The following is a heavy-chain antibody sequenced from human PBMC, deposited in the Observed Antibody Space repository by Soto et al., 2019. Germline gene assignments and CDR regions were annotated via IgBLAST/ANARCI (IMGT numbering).Heavy chain of an antibody. J-gene: IGHJ4*02. CDR3: ARSGGSSSPATRYFEY. V-gene: IGHV3-30*09. D-gene: IGHD3-16*01. CDR1: GFTFSNYA. Sequence: QVQLVESGGGVVQPGGSLRISCAASGFTFSNYAMHWVRQAPGKGLEWVTVISYNGMVKYSADSVKGRFAVSRDNSQNTLYLQMDSLTVEDAALYYCARSGGSSSPATRYFEYWGQGTLVTVSS. CDR2: ISYNGMVK.